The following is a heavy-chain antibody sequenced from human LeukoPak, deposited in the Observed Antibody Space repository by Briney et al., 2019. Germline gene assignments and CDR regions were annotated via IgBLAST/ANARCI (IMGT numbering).Heavy chain of an antibody. D-gene: IGHD6-13*01. V-gene: IGHV4-39*01. CDR2: IYYSGST. J-gene: IGHJ4*02. CDR1: GGSISSSSYY. Sequence: SETLSLTCTVSGGSISSSSYYWGWIRQPPGKGLEWIGNIYYSGSTYYNPSLKSRVTISVDTSKNQFSLKLSSVTAADTAVYYCARLKSWGSRWTIDYWGQGTLVIVSS. CDR3: ARLKSWGSRWTIDY.